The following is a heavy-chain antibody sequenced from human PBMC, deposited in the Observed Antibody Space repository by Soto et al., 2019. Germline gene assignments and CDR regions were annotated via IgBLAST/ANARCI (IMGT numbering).Heavy chain of an antibody. J-gene: IGHJ6*02. D-gene: IGHD1-26*01. Sequence: SVKVSCKASGGTFSSYAISWVRQAPGQGLEWMGGIIPIFGTANYAQKFQGRVTITADESTSTAYMELSSLRSEDTAVYYCARGLSGSNYYYYGMDVWGQGTTVTVSS. V-gene: IGHV1-69*13. CDR2: IIPIFGTA. CDR1: GGTFSSYA. CDR3: ARGLSGSNYYYYGMDV.